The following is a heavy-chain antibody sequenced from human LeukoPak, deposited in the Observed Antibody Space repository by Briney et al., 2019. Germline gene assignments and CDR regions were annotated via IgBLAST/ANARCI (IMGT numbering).Heavy chain of an antibody. CDR1: GGSISSYY. CDR3: ARVPVRSGGSHNYYYYYYVDV. D-gene: IGHD2-15*01. V-gene: IGHV4-59*01. J-gene: IGHJ6*03. CDR2: IYYSGST. Sequence: PSETLSLTCTVPGGSISSYYWSWIRQPPGKGLEWIGYIYYSGSTNYNPSLKSRVTISVDTSKNQFSLKLSSVTAADTAVYYCARVPVRSGGSHNYYYYYYVDVWGKGTTVTISS.